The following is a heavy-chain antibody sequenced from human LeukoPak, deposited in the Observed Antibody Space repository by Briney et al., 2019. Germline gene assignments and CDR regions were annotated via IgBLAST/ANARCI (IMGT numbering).Heavy chain of an antibody. CDR2: ISAYNGNT. D-gene: IGHD3-9*01. CDR1: GYTFTSYG. CDR3: ASFTPGYDILTGYYWDDAFDI. Sequence: GASVKVSCKASGYTFTSYGISWVRQAPGQGLEWMGWISAYNGNTNYAQKLQGRVTMTTDTSTSTAYMELRSLRSDDTAVYYCASFTPGYDILTGYYWDDAFDIWGQGTMVTVSS. V-gene: IGHV1-18*01. J-gene: IGHJ3*02.